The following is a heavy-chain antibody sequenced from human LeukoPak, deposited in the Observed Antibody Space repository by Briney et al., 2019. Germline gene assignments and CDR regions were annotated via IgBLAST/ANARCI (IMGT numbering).Heavy chain of an antibody. CDR3: GRGQRTTVSHRVGYYYYMDV. Sequence: PSETLSPTCAVYGVSFSGYYWSWLRQPPGKGLEWIGEINHSGSTNYNPSLKSRVTISVDTSKNQFSLKLSSVTAADTAVYYCGRGQRTTVSHRVGYYYYMDVWGKGTTVTVSS. D-gene: IGHD4-17*01. J-gene: IGHJ6*03. V-gene: IGHV4-34*01. CDR1: GVSFSGYY. CDR2: INHSGST.